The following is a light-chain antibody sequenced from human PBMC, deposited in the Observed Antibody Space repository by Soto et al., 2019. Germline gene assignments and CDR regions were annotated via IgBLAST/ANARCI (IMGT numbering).Light chain of an antibody. J-gene: IGKJ5*01. CDR2: GAS. CDR1: RSVSSNY. V-gene: IGKV3-20*01. Sequence: EIVLTQSPGTLSLSPGERATLSCRARRSVSSNYLAWYQQKPGQAPRLLIYGASSRATGIPDRFSGSGSGTDFTLTISRLEPEDFAVYYCQHYGSSLSITFGQGTRLEIK. CDR3: QHYGSSLSIT.